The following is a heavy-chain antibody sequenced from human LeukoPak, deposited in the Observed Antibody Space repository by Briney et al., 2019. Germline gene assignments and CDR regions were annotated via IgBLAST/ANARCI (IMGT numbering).Heavy chain of an antibody. CDR3: AKAYSYGSGSYYSHFDF. D-gene: IGHD3-10*01. CDR2: ISGSGGST. CDR1: GFTFSSYA. V-gene: IGHV3-23*01. Sequence: GGSLRLSWAASGFTFSSYAMSWVRQAPGKGLEWVSAISGSGGSTYYADSVKGRFTISRDNSKNTLYLQMNSLRAEDTAVYYCAKAYSYGSGSYYSHFDFWGQGTLVTVSS. J-gene: IGHJ4*02.